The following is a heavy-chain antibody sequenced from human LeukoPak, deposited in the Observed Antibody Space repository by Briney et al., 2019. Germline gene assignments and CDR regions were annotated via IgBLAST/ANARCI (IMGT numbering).Heavy chain of an antibody. J-gene: IGHJ4*02. CDR2: ISCSGGST. Sequence: GGSLRLSCAASGFTFSSYAMSWVRQAPGKGLEWVSAISCSGGSTYYADSVKGRFTISRDNSKNTLYLQMNSLRAEDTAVYYCAKDVLYYDILTGPERAFDYWGQGTLVTVSS. V-gene: IGHV3-23*01. D-gene: IGHD3-9*01. CDR1: GFTFSSYA. CDR3: AKDVLYYDILTGPERAFDY.